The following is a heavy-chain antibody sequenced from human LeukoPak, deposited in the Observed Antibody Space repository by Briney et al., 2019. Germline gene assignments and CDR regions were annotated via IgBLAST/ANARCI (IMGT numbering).Heavy chain of an antibody. J-gene: IGHJ5*02. V-gene: IGHV3-21*01. D-gene: IGHD3-10*01. CDR2: ISSSSSYI. Sequence: PGGSLRLSCAASGFTFSSYSMNRVRQAPGKGLEWVSSISSSSSYIYYADSVKGRFTISRDNAKNSLYLQMNSLRAEDTAVYYCARGPVRGVMGCWFDPWGQGTLVTVSS. CDR1: GFTFSSYS. CDR3: ARGPVRGVMGCWFDP.